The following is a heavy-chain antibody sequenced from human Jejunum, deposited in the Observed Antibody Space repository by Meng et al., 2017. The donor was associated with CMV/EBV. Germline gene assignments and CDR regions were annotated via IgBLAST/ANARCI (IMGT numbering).Heavy chain of an antibody. CDR1: GFPFSRHW. J-gene: IGHJ4*02. CDR2: VNSGGSDI. V-gene: IGHV3-74*01. D-gene: IGHD1-26*01. Sequence: GFPFSRHWIPWVRQGPGKGLVSVARVNSGGSDISYADSVKGRFIISRDNAKNTLYLQMNSLRAEDMAVYYCVRAGSGNAYGLFDSWGQGTLVTVSS. CDR3: VRAGSGNAYGLFDS.